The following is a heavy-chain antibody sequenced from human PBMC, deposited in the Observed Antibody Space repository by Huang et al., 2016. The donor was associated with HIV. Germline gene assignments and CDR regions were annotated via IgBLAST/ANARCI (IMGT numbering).Heavy chain of an antibody. CDR3: ARLPGSITMIRGVITDPY. CDR1: GGSIRSDNYY. Sequence: QLQLQESGPGLVKPSETLSLTCTVSGGSIRSDNYYWGWIRQPPGKGLEWIGRIYYSGGTYHNPALKRRVTITGDTAKNHFSLRMRSVTAADTAVYYCARLPGSITMIRGVITDPYWGQGTLVTVSS. V-gene: IGHV4-39*02. J-gene: IGHJ4*02. CDR2: IYYSGGT. D-gene: IGHD3-10*01.